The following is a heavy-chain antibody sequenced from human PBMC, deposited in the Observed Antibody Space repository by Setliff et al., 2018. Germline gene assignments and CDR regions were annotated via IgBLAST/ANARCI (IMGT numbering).Heavy chain of an antibody. CDR1: GYAFFGYF. V-gene: IGHV1-2*02. J-gene: IGHJ4*02. Sequence: ASVKVSCKASGYAFFGYFMNWVRQAPGQGPEWMGWINPDNGGTHYAEKFQGRVTMTRDTSISTAYMELSSLRSDDTAIYYCATAVWEFLYWGQGALVSVSS. CDR3: ATAVWEFLY. D-gene: IGHD1-26*01. CDR2: INPDNGGT.